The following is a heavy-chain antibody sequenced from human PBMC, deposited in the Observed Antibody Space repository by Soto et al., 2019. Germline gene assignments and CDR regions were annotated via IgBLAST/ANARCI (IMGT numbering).Heavy chain of an antibody. CDR2: INSDGSTT. CDR1: GFTFSTYW. Sequence: EVQLVESGGGLVQPGGSLRLSCVGSGFTFSTYWMHWVRQAPGKGLVWVSRINSDGSTTNYADSVKGRFTISRDNAKNALDLQMNSLRAEETAVYYCARDAYYDMGVWGRGTTVTVSS. CDR3: ARDAYYDMGV. J-gene: IGHJ6*02. V-gene: IGHV3-74*01.